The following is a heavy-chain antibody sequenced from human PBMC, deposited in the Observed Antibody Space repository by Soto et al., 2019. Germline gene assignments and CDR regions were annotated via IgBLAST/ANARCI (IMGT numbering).Heavy chain of an antibody. CDR3: ARSVVVVAATETPPYMDV. D-gene: IGHD2-15*01. V-gene: IGHV3-21*01. Sequence: GGSLRLSCAASGFTFSSYSMNWVRQAPGKGLEWVSSISSSSSYIYYADSVKGRFTISRDNAKNSLYLQMNSLRAEDTAVYYCARSVVVVAATETPPYMDVWGKGTTVTVSS. CDR2: ISSSSSYI. J-gene: IGHJ6*03. CDR1: GFTFSSYS.